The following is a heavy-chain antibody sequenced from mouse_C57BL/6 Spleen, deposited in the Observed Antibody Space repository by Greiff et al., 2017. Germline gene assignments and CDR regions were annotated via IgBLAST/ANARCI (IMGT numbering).Heavy chain of an antibody. Sequence: FQLQQSGPELVKPGASVKISCKASGYSFTGYYMHWVKQSHGNILDWIGNLNPYNGVSSYNQKFKGKATLTVGKSSSTAYMELRSLTSEDSAVYYCARSADYYDYGNYAMDYWGQGTSVTVSS. V-gene: IGHV1-31*01. J-gene: IGHJ4*01. CDR2: LNPYNGVS. CDR3: ARSADYYDYGNYAMDY. D-gene: IGHD2-4*01. CDR1: GYSFTGYY.